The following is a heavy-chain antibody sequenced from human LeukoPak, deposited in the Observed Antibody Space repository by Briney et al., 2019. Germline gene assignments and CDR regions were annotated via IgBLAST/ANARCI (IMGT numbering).Heavy chain of an antibody. CDR3: TTVVGTGYYYYYMDV. CDR1: GFTFSNAW. J-gene: IGHJ6*03. CDR2: IKSKTDGGTT. D-gene: IGHD1-14*01. Sequence: GGSLRLSCAASGFTFSNAWMSRVRQAPGKGLEWVGRIKSKTDGGTTDYAAPVKGRFTISRDDSKNTLYLQMNSLKTEDTAVYYCTTVVGTGYYYYYMDVWGKGTTVTVSS. V-gene: IGHV3-15*01.